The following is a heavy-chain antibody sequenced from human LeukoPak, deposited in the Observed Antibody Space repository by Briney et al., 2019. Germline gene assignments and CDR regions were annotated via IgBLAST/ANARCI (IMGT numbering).Heavy chain of an antibody. V-gene: IGHV3-66*01. CDR1: GFTVSSNY. CDR2: IYSGGST. Sequence: GGSLRLSCAASGFTVSSNYMSWVRQAPGKGLEWVSVIYSGGSTYYADSVKGRFTISRDNSKNTLYPQMNSLRAEDTAVYYCARVGYGHEVYYFDYWGQGTLVTVSS. J-gene: IGHJ4*02. CDR3: ARVGYGHEVYYFDY. D-gene: IGHD5-12*01.